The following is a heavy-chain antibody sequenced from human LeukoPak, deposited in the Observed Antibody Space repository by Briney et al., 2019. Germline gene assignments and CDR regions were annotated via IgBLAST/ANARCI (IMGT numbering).Heavy chain of an antibody. D-gene: IGHD2-2*01. V-gene: IGHV3-30*02. J-gene: IGHJ4*02. CDR1: GFTFSSYV. CDR2: IRYDGSNK. Sequence: PGGSLRLSCAASGFTFSSYVTHWVRQAPGKGLEWVAFIRYDGSNKYYADSVKGRFTISRDNSKNTLYLQMNSLRAEDTAVYYCAKESDHDIVVVPAAISDWGQGTLVTVSS. CDR3: AKESDHDIVVVPAAISD.